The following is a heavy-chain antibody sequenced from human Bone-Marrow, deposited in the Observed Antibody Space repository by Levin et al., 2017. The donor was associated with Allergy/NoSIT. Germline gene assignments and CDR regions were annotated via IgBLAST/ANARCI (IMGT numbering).Heavy chain of an antibody. D-gene: IGHD5-24*01. CDR2: IRNKTYAETT. CDR1: GFNISDYA. V-gene: IGHV3-49*04. J-gene: IGHJ4*02. Sequence: GESLKISCTTSGFNISDYAMNWVRQAPGKGLEWVGFIRNKTYAETTEYAASVKDRFTISRDDSKSIAYLEMKRLRSEDTADYYCARGIWLSGWGQGTLVTVSS. CDR3: ARGIWLSG.